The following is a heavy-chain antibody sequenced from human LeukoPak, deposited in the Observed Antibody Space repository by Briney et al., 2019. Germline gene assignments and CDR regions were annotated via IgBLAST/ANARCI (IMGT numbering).Heavy chain of an antibody. J-gene: IGHJ4*02. Sequence: GGSLRLSCAASGFSFSSYGLSWVRQAPGKGLEWVAVISYDGSIKYYADSVKGRFTISRDNSKNTLYLQMNSLRAEDTAVYYCARDYYDTSGYYPWSHWGQGTLVTVSS. V-gene: IGHV3-30*03. CDR2: ISYDGSIK. CDR1: GFSFSSYG. CDR3: ARDYYDTSGYYPWSH. D-gene: IGHD3-22*01.